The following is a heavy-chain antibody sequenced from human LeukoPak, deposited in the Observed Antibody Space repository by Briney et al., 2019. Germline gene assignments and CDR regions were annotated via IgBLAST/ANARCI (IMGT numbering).Heavy chain of an antibody. V-gene: IGHV3-21*01. D-gene: IGHD3-16*01. CDR2: ISSGTTYI. Sequence: GGSLRLSCAASGFTFSSYNMHWVRQAPGKGLEWVSSISSGTTYIYYADSLKGRFTISRDNAKNSLYLQMNSLRAEDTAVYYCARDGGSRASDYWGQGTLVTVSS. CDR3: ARDGGSRASDY. CDR1: GFTFSSYN. J-gene: IGHJ4*02.